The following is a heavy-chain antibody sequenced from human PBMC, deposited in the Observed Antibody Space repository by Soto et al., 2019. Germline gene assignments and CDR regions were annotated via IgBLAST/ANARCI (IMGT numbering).Heavy chain of an antibody. V-gene: IGHV4-4*02. CDR1: GVSVSESTW. CDR3: ARVKGSTAKGYA. D-gene: IGHD2-8*02. CDR2: IFSSGKT. Sequence: QVHLQEWGPGLVRPSGTLSLTCAVSGVSVSESTWWSWVRQSPGKGLEWIGEIFSSGKTNFNPSLKSRVTISLDKSKNQFSLNVTSVTAAYTAMYYCARVKGSTAKGYAWGQGTQVSVSS. J-gene: IGHJ5*02.